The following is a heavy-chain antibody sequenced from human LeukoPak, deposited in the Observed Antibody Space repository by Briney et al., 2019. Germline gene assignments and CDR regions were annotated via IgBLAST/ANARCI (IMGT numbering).Heavy chain of an antibody. CDR1: GFIFTSYG. D-gene: IGHD1-1*01. CDR2: ISHDGSNK. V-gene: IGHV3-30*18. CDR3: AKDWQCERLTGAFNV. J-gene: IGHJ3*01. Sequence: GGSLRLSCTASGFIFTSYGMHWVRQAPGKGLEWVAGISHDGSNKYYADSVKGRLTISRDNSKNTLYLQMNSLRAEDTAVYYCAKDWQCERLTGAFNVWGQGTMVTVS.